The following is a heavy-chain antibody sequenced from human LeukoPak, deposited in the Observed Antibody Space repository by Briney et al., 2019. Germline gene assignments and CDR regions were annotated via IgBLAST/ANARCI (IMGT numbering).Heavy chain of an antibody. J-gene: IGHJ1*01. CDR2: IYYSGNT. Sequence: SETLSLTCSVSGGSIRSKVHYWGWVRQPPWKGLEWIGTIYYSGNTYYNPSLESRLTLSVDPSNNQFSLRLTSVTAADTAVYYCARIAVVIRDRDVIAEFFQEWGQGTPVVVSS. CDR1: GGSIRSKVHY. V-gene: IGHV4-39*01. CDR3: ARIAVVIRDRDVIAEFFQE. D-gene: IGHD3-3*01.